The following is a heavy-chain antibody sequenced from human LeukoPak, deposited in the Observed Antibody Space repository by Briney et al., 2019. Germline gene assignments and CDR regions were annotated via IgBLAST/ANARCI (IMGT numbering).Heavy chain of an antibody. D-gene: IGHD3-22*01. Sequence: QTGGSLRLSCAASGFTFDDYAMHWVRQAPGKGLEWVSGISWNSGSIGYADSVKGRFTVSRDNAKNSLYLQMNSLRAEDTALYYCAKDMGYYDSSGYSALFDYWGQGTLVTVSS. CDR2: ISWNSGSI. V-gene: IGHV3-9*01. CDR3: AKDMGYYDSSGYSALFDY. CDR1: GFTFDDYA. J-gene: IGHJ4*02.